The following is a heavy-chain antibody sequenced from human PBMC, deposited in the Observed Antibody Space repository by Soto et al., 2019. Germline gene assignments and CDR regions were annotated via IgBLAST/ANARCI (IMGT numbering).Heavy chain of an antibody. CDR1: GFTFSSYA. Sequence: GGSLRLSCSASGFTFSSYALHWVRQAPGKGLEYVSAISSNGGSTYYAVSVKGRFTISRDNSKNTLYLQMSSLRAEDTAVYYCVKDEYYYGSGSYYTGEYFDYWGQGT. CDR3: VKDEYYYGSGSYYTGEYFDY. J-gene: IGHJ4*02. CDR2: ISSNGGST. D-gene: IGHD3-10*01. V-gene: IGHV3-64D*06.